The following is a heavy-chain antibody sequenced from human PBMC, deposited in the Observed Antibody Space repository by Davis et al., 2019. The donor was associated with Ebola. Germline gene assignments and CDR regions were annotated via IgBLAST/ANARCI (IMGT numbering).Heavy chain of an antibody. D-gene: IGHD6-13*01. Sequence: SETLSLTCTVSGGSVSSGYYYWSWVRQPPGKGLEWIGYIYYSGSTKNNPSLKSRVTISVDMSKNQFSLKLSSVTAADTAVYYCARLSQLAAAGSGFDYWGQGTLVTVSS. CDR1: GGSVSSGYYY. CDR3: ARLSQLAAAGSGFDY. CDR2: IYYSGST. J-gene: IGHJ4*02. V-gene: IGHV4-61*01.